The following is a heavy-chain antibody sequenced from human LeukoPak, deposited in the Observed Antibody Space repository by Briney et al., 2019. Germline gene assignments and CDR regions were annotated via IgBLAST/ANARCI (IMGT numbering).Heavy chain of an antibody. J-gene: IGHJ5*02. Sequence: SETLSLTCTVSTDSISSSSHHWGWIRQSPGKGLEWIGSIYYGRTTYYNPSLNSRVAISVVTSKNQFSLQLNSVTAADTAVYYCARRNSGNYYGLFDPWGQGTLVTVSS. CDR2: IYYGRTT. D-gene: IGHD1-26*01. CDR3: ARRNSGNYYGLFDP. V-gene: IGHV4-39*01. CDR1: TDSISSSSHH.